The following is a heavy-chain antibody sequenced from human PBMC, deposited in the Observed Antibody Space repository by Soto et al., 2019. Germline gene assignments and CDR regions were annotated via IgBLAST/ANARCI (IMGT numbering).Heavy chain of an antibody. V-gene: IGHV3-23*01. J-gene: IGHJ4*02. CDR2: ISGSGGST. D-gene: IGHD6-25*01. CDR1: GFTFSSYA. CDR3: AKDVLSYSSAYYFDY. Sequence: PGGSLRLSCAASGFTFSSYAMSWVRQAPGKGLEWVSAISGSGGSTYYADPVKGRFTISRDNSKNTLYLQMNSLRAEDTAVYYCAKDVLSYSSAYYFDYWGQGTLVTVSS.